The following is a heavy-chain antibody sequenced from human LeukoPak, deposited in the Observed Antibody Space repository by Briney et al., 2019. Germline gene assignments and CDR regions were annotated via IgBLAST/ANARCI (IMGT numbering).Heavy chain of an antibody. CDR3: ATPWDETGDDY. CDR1: GGTFSSYA. Sequence: RASVTVSCKASGGTFSSYAISWVRQAPGQGLEWMGGIIPIFGTANYAQKFQGRVTITADESTSTAYMELSSLRSEDTAVYYCATPWDETGDDYWGQGTLVTVSS. J-gene: IGHJ4*02. V-gene: IGHV1-69*13. D-gene: IGHD7-27*01. CDR2: IIPIFGTA.